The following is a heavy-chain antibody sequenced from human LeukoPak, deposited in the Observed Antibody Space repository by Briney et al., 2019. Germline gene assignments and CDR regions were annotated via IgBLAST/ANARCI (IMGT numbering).Heavy chain of an antibody. Sequence: SETLSLTCTVSGGSISSSSYYWVWIRQPPGKGLEWIGNIFYSGTTYYNPSLKSRVTISVDMSKNQFSLRLSSASAADTAVYYCARRANSGTDYAAIDIWGQGTMVTVSS. CDR1: GGSISSSSYY. J-gene: IGHJ3*02. CDR3: ARRANSGTDYAAIDI. D-gene: IGHD1-26*01. V-gene: IGHV4-39*01. CDR2: IFYSGTT.